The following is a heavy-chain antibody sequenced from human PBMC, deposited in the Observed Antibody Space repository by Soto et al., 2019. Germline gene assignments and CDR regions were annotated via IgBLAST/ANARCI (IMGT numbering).Heavy chain of an antibody. CDR3: AREGQLGY. CDR1: GGTFSSYT. CDR2: ISGYNGNT. D-gene: IGHD1-1*01. Sequence: ASVKVSCEASGGTFSSYTISWVRQAPGQGLEWMGWISGYNGNTNYAERLQGRVTMTTDTSTSTAYMELKSLRYDDTAVYYCAREGQLGYWGQGTPVTSPQ. V-gene: IGHV1-18*01. J-gene: IGHJ4*02.